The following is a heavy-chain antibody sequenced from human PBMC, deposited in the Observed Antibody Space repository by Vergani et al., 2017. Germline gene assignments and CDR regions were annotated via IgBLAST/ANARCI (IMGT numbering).Heavy chain of an antibody. D-gene: IGHD1-1*01. J-gene: IGHJ4*02. CDR3: ARHTTYTDS. V-gene: IGHV5-51*01. Sequence: EVKLVQSGPEMRKPGESLKISCKGSEYSFGNYWLGWVRQMPGKCLEWMGIIYPADSDTRYSPSFQGQVTISADKSISTAFLQWDSLKASDTALYYCARHTTYTDSWGQGTLVTVSS. CDR1: EYSFGNYW. CDR2: IYPADSDT.